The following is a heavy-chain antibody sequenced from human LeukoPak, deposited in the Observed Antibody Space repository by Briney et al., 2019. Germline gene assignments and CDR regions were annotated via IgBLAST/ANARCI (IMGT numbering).Heavy chain of an antibody. CDR1: GFTFTRHW. CDR2: IHQDGSQK. D-gene: IGHD1-26*01. CDR3: ARYGGSYFDY. Sequence: GGSLRLSCAASGFTFTRHWMAWVRQAPGKGLEWVANIHQDGSQKYYVDSVKGQFTMSRDNSKNSLDLQMNSLRAEDTAVYYCARYGGSYFDYWGQGTLVTVSS. V-gene: IGHV3-7*03. J-gene: IGHJ4*02.